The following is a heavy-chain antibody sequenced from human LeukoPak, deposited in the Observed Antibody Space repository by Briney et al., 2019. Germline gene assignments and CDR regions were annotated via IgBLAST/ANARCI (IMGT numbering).Heavy chain of an antibody. Sequence: ASVKVSCKASRGTFRTYAFSWVRQAPGQGLEWMGGIIPIEGTANYAQKFQGRVTITTDESTSTVYMELGSLRSEDTAVYFCARDPNLEYVGAFDIWGQGTMVTVSS. V-gene: IGHV1-69*05. CDR1: RGTFRTYA. D-gene: IGHD6-6*01. CDR3: ARDPNLEYVGAFDI. J-gene: IGHJ3*02. CDR2: IIPIEGTA.